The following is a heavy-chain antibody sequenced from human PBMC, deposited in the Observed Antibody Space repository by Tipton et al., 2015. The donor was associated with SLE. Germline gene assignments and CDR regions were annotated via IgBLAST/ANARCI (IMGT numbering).Heavy chain of an antibody. CDR2: INHSGGT. CDR3: ARAPGLGRDYYYYYYMDV. CDR1: GGSFSGYY. V-gene: IGHV4-34*01. J-gene: IGHJ6*03. D-gene: IGHD3/OR15-3a*01. Sequence: LRLSCAVYGGSFSGYYWSWIRQPPGKGLEWIGEINHSGGTNYNPSLKSRVTISVDTSKNQFPLKLSSVTAADTAVYYCARAPGLGRDYYYYYYMDVWGKGTTVTVSS.